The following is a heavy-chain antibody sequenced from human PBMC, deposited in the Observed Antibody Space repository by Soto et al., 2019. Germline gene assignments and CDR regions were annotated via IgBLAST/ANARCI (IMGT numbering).Heavy chain of an antibody. CDR3: ASQHRLRGGPTAFDI. D-gene: IGHD3-16*01. Sequence: SSVKVSCKASGGTFSSYAISWVRQAPGQGLEWMGGIIPIFGTANYAQKFQGRVTITADESTSTAYMELSSLRSEDTAVYYCASQHRLRGGPTAFDIWGQGTMVTVSS. V-gene: IGHV1-69*13. CDR1: GGTFSSYA. CDR2: IIPIFGTA. J-gene: IGHJ3*02.